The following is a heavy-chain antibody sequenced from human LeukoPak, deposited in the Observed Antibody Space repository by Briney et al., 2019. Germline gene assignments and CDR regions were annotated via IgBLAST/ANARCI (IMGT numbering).Heavy chain of an antibody. D-gene: IGHD4-11*01. CDR1: GGSFSGYY. V-gene: IGHV4-34*01. CDR2: INHSGST. Sequence: PSETLSLTCTVYGGSFSGYYWSRIRQPPGKGLEWIGEINHSGSTKYNPSLKSRATISVDTSKNQFSLKLSSVTAADTAVYYCATMTTVTNMFDYWGQGTLVTVSS. J-gene: IGHJ4*02. CDR3: ATMTTVTNMFDY.